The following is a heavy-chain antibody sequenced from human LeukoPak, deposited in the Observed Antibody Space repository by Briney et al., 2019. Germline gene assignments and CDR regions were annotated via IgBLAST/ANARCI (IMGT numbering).Heavy chain of an antibody. J-gene: IGHJ2*01. CDR1: GFTFDDYA. CDR2: ISWNSGSI. V-gene: IGHV3-9*01. CDR3: AREHVGRGNWYFDL. Sequence: PGGSLRLSCAASGFTFDDYAMHWVRQAPGKGLEWVSGISWNSGSIGYADSVKGRFTISRDNAKNTLYLQMNSLRAEDTAVYYCAREHVGRGNWYFDLWGRGTLVTVSS. D-gene: IGHD3/OR15-3a*01.